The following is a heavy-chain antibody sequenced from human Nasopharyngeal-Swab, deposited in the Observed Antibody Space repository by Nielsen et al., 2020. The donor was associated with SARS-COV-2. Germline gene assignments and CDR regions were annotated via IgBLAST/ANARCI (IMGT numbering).Heavy chain of an antibody. CDR3: ARDSFVGLGIYYYFDF. CDR2: IHPSGGTT. J-gene: IGHJ4*01. V-gene: IGHV1-46*01. Sequence: ASVKVSCKASGYTFTTYYIHWVRLAPGQGLEWMGVIHPSGGTTTYAQKFQGRVTMTSDMSISTAYMELSGLRSDDTAVYYCARDSFVGLGIYYYFDFWGQGTLVTVSS. D-gene: IGHD3-10*01. CDR1: GYTFTTYY.